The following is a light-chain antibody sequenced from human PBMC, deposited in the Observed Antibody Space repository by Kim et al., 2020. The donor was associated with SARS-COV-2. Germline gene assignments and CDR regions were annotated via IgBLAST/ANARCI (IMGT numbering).Light chain of an antibody. V-gene: IGLV3-25*03. CDR1: ALPKQY. J-gene: IGLJ2*01. CDR2: KDS. Sequence: SYELTQPPSVSVSPGQTARITCSGDALPKQYAYWYQQKPGQAPVPVIYKDSERPSGIPERFSGSSSGTTVTLTISGVQAEDEADYYCQSADSSGTYEFGGGTQLTVL. CDR3: QSADSSGTYE.